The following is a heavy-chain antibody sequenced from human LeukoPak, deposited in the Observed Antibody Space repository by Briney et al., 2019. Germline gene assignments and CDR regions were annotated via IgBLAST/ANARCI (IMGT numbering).Heavy chain of an antibody. CDR2: MNPNSGKT. CDR3: ASRSYGMDV. Sequence: ASVKVSCKASGYTFTSYDINWVRQATGQGLEWMGWMNPNSGKTGYAQKFLGRVTKTRNTSISTAYMELSSLRSEDTAVYYGASRSYGMDVWGQGTTVTVSS. V-gene: IGHV1-8*01. J-gene: IGHJ6*02. CDR1: GYTFTSYD.